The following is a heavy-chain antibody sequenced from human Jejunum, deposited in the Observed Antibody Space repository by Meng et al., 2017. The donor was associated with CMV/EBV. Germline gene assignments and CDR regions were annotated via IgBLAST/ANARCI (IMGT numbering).Heavy chain of an antibody. CDR3: ARGLDLPY. Sequence: VSCKASGYTFNKYDIGWVRQAPGQGLEWMGSMNPKSGNTVYAQKFQGRVTMTWDTSTTTAYMELSSLRSEDTAMYYCARGLDLPYWGQGTLVTVSS. J-gene: IGHJ4*02. CDR2: MNPKSGNT. V-gene: IGHV1-8*01. CDR1: GYTFNKYD.